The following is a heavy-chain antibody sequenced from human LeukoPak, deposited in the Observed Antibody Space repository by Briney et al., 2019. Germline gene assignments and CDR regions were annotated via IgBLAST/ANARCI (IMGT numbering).Heavy chain of an antibody. Sequence: SETLSLTCTVSGGSISSYYWSWIRQPPGKGLEWIGEINHSGSTNYNPSLKSRVTISVDTSKNQFSLKLSSVTAADTAVYYCARGRMDYYGSGSSKRQFDYWGQGTLVTVSS. J-gene: IGHJ4*02. D-gene: IGHD3-10*01. CDR1: GGSISSYY. CDR2: INHSGST. CDR3: ARGRMDYYGSGSSKRQFDY. V-gene: IGHV4-34*01.